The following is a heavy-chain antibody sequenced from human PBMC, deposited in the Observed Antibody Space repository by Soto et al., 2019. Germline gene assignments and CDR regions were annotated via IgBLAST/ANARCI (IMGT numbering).Heavy chain of an antibody. Sequence: WASVKVSCKASGYSFSSYGITWVRQAPGQGLEWMGWISPSSGETNYAQKFQGRVTVTTDTSTTTTYLELRSLKSDDTAVYYCARDWHPKFDPWGPGTLVTVSS. CDR3: ARDWHPKFDP. CDR1: GYSFSSYG. CDR2: ISPSSGET. J-gene: IGHJ5*02. V-gene: IGHV1-18*01.